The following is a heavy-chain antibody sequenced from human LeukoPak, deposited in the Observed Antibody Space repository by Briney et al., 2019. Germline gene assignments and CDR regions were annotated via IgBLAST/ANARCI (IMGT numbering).Heavy chain of an antibody. V-gene: IGHV1-24*01. CDR3: ATDRNSGSYSPDRYGMDV. J-gene: IGHJ6*02. D-gene: IGHD1-26*01. Sequence: ASVKVSCAVSGYTLSEFSMHWVRQAPGKGLEWMGGFDPEDGETIYAQKLQGRVTMTEDTSTDTAYMELNSLRSEDTAVYYCATDRNSGSYSPDRYGMDVWGQGTTVTVSS. CDR2: FDPEDGET. CDR1: GYTLSEFS.